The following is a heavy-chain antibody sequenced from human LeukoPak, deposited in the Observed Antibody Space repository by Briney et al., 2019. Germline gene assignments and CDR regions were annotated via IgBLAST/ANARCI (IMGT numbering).Heavy chain of an antibody. CDR2: TSYDGSKK. V-gene: IGHV3-30-3*01. Sequence: GGSLRLSCAASRFTVSTNYMSWVRQTPGKGLEWVAFTSYDGSKKYYGDSVKGRFTISRDNSKNTLYLEVSTLRAEDTAVYYCTRNPEMQYWFDPWGQGTLVTVSS. D-gene: IGHD2/OR15-2a*01. J-gene: IGHJ5*02. CDR1: RFTVSTNY. CDR3: TRNPEMQYWFDP.